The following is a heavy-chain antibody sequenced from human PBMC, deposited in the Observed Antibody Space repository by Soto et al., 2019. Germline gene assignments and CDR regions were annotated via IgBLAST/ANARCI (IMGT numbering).Heavy chain of an antibody. J-gene: IGHJ4*02. CDR1: GGSISSYY. Sequence: SETLSLTCTVSGGSISSYYWSWIRQPPGKGLEWIGYIYYSGSTNYNPSLKSRVTISVDTSKNRFSLKLSSVTAADTAVYYCAREGRSAEFDYWGQGTLVTVSS. CDR2: IYYSGST. CDR3: AREGRSAEFDY. V-gene: IGHV4-59*01.